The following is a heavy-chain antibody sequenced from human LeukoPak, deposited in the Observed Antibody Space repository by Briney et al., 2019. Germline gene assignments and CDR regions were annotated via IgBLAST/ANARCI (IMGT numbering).Heavy chain of an antibody. J-gene: IGHJ5*02. CDR1: GFTFSNAW. CDR3: ATDFYDST. CDR2: IRSNSDGGTI. D-gene: IGHD3-22*01. V-gene: IGHV3-15*07. Sequence: GGSLRLSCATSGFTFSNAWMNWVRQAPGKGLEWVGRIRSNSDGGTIDYAAPVKGRFTLSRDDSKTTLYLQMNSLQTEDTAAYYCATDFYDSTWGQGTLVTVSS.